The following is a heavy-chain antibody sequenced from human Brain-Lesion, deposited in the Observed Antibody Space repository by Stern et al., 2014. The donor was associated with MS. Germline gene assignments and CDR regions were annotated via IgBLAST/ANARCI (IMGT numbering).Heavy chain of an antibody. V-gene: IGHV3-7*01. D-gene: IGHD3-3*01. Sequence: EVQLVESGGGLVQPGGSLTISCTAAGFTFGNYWMTWVRQAPGKGLEWEANIRGDGSGRNNGDSVKGRFTISRDNARNSLYLQMNSLRVEDTALYYCARVYNTIYGIVTQRGSGMDVWGQGTTVIVSS. CDR1: GFTFGNYW. CDR3: ARVYNTIYGIVTQRGSGMDV. J-gene: IGHJ6*02. CDR2: IRGDGSGR.